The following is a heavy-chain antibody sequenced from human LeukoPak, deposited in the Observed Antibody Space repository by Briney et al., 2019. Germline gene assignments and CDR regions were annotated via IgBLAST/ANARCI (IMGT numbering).Heavy chain of an antibody. CDR1: GYTFTSYG. J-gene: IGHJ3*02. Sequence: ASVKVSCKASGYTFTSYGNSWVRQAPGQGLEWMGWISAYNGYTNYAQKLQGRVTITTDTSTSTAYMELRSLRSDDTAVYYCARAGWYELPRYAFDIWGQGTMVTVSS. V-gene: IGHV1-18*01. D-gene: IGHD6-19*01. CDR2: ISAYNGYT. CDR3: ARAGWYELPRYAFDI.